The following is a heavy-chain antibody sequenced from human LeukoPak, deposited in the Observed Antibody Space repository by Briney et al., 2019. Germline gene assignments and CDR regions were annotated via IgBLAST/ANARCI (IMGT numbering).Heavy chain of an antibody. CDR2: IYYSGST. CDR1: GGSISSGDYY. J-gene: IGHJ4*02. CDR3: ARSEYYYDSSGSRPLWYFDY. D-gene: IGHD3-22*01. Sequence: SQTLSLTCTVSGGSISSGDYYWSWIRQPPGKGLEWIGYIYYSGSTYYNPSPKSRVTISVDTSRNQFSLKLSSVTAADTAVYYCARSEYYYDSSGSRPLWYFDYWGQGTLVTVSS. V-gene: IGHV4-30-4*01.